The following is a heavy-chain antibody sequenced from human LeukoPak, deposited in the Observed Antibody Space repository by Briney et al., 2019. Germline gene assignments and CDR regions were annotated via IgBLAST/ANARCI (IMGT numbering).Heavy chain of an antibody. CDR3: AKDGRPMIPFSRFDP. D-gene: IGHD3-16*01. V-gene: IGHV1-18*01. CDR2: ISANNGNT. Sequence: GASVKVSCKASGLTFTSYGFSWVRQAPGQGPEWMGWISANNGNTIYVQKFQGRVTMTTDTSTTTVYMELRDLRSDDTAVYYCAKDGRPMIPFSRFDPWGQGTLVIVSS. J-gene: IGHJ5*02. CDR1: GLTFTSYG.